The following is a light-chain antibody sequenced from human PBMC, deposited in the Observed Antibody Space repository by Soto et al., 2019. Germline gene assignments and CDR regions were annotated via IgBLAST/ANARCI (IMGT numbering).Light chain of an antibody. CDR2: DAS. Sequence: DIQMTQSPSTLSASLGDRLSITCWASQSVSNWLAWYQQKPGIAPNLLIYDASTLESGVPSRFSGSGSGTEFTLTISSLQPDDFATYYCQQYKSYPWTFGQGTKVEIK. CDR1: QSVSNW. J-gene: IGKJ1*01. V-gene: IGKV1-5*01. CDR3: QQYKSYPWT.